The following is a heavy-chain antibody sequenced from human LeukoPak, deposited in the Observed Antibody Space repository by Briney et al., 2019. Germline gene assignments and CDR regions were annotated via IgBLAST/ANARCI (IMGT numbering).Heavy chain of an antibody. J-gene: IGHJ4*02. D-gene: IGHD6-13*01. CDR2: ITSSSSYI. CDR1: GFTFTSYN. V-gene: IGHV3-21*06. Sequence: GGSLRLSCAASGFTFTSYNMNWVRQAPGKGLEWVSSITSSSSYIYYADSVKGRFTISRDNAKNSLYLQMNSLRAEDTAVYYCARFIAAPYYFDYWGRGTLVTVSS. CDR3: ARFIAAPYYFDY.